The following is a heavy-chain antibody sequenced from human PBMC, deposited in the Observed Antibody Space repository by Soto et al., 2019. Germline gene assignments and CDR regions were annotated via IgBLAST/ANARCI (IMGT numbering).Heavy chain of an antibody. CDR2: IWFDGSNK. Sequence: PGGSLRLSCAASGFTFSSFGMHWVRQAPGKGLEWVAVIWFDGSNKYYADSVKGRFTISRDNSKNTLYLQMNSLRAEDTAVYYCTRGIGSNWSPTDYWGQGTRVTVSS. J-gene: IGHJ4*02. V-gene: IGHV3-33*01. CDR1: GFTFSSFG. CDR3: TRGIGSNWSPTDY. D-gene: IGHD6-13*01.